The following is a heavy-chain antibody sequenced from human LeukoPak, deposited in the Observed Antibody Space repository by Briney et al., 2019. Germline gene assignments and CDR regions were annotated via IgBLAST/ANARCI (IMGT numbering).Heavy chain of an antibody. J-gene: IGHJ4*02. D-gene: IGHD3-16*02. CDR3: ARLMVTFGGVIVNPIDY. V-gene: IGHV5-51*01. CDR1: GYSLTSYW. CDR2: IYPGDSDT. Sequence: GESLKISCKGSGYSLTSYWIGWVRQMPGKGLEWMGIIYPGDSDTRYSPSFQGQVTISADKSISTAYLQWSSLKASDTAMYYCARLMVTFGGVIVNPIDYWGQGTLVTVSS.